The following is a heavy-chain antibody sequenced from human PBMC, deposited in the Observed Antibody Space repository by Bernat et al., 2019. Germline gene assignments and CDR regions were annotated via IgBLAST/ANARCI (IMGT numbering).Heavy chain of an antibody. CDR1: GFTFSDYY. V-gene: IGHV3-11*05. D-gene: IGHD5-12*01. CDR2: ISSSSSYT. J-gene: IGHJ6*02. Sequence: QVQLVESGGGLVKPGGSLRLSCAASGFTFSDYYMSWIRQAPGKGLEWVSYISSSSSYTNYADSVKGRFTISRDNAKNSLYLQMNSLRAEDTAVYYCARFDGGNDSGYDFNYYYYGMDVWGQGTTVTVSS. CDR3: ARFDGGNDSGYDFNYYYYGMDV.